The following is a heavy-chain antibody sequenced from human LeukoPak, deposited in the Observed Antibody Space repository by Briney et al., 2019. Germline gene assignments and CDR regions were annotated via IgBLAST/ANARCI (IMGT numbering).Heavy chain of an antibody. CDR1: GFTFSSYE. D-gene: IGHD2-21*01. CDR2: IDTSGTNI. J-gene: IGHJ4*02. CDR3: ARETINCGGDCYDY. V-gene: IGHV3-48*03. Sequence: GGSLRLSCAASGFTFSSYEMNWVRQAPGKGLEWVSYIDTSGTNIYYAGSVKGRFTVSRDNAKNSLYLQMNSLRAEDTGIYYCARETINCGGDCYDYWGQGALVTVSS.